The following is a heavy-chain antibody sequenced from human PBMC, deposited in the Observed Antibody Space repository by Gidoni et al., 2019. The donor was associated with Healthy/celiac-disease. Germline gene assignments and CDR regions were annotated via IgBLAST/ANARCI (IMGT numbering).Heavy chain of an antibody. Sequence: QVQLQESGPGLVKPSETLSLNCTVSGGPISSYYWSWIRQPAGKGLEWIGRIYTSGSTNSNPSLKSRVTMSVDTSKNQFSLKLSSVTAADTAVYYCARDDPPLFRGMDVWGQGTTVTVSS. CDR2: IYTSGST. J-gene: IGHJ6*02. V-gene: IGHV4-4*07. CDR1: GGPISSYY. CDR3: ARDDPPLFRGMDV. D-gene: IGHD2-21*01.